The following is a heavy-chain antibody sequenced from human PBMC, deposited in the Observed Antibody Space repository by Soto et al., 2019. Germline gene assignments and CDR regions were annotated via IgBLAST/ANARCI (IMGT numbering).Heavy chain of an antibody. CDR1: GGSISSGGYS. D-gene: IGHD6-13*01. V-gene: IGHV4-30-2*01. CDR3: GRAHRDLQQLVHYYYSMDV. J-gene: IGHJ6*02. CDR2: IYHSGST. Sequence: SETLSLTCAGSGGSISSGGYSWSWIRQPPGKGLEWIGYIYHSGSTYYNPSLKSRVTISVDRSKNQFSLKLTSVTAADTAVYYCGRAHRDLQQLVHYYYSMDVWGQGTTVTVSS.